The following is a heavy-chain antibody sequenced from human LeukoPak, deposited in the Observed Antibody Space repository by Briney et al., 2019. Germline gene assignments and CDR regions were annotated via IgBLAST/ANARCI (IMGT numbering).Heavy chain of an antibody. CDR3: ARGVAGNVY. V-gene: IGHV1-69*06. CDR1: GGTFSSYA. D-gene: IGHD6-19*01. Sequence: SVIVSCMASGGTFSSYAVNWVRQAPGQGLEWVGRIIPIFVTPDYAQKFQGRVTITADKSTSTAYMELSSLKSEDTAVYYCARGVAGNVYWGQGTLVTVSS. J-gene: IGHJ4*02. CDR2: IIPIFVTP.